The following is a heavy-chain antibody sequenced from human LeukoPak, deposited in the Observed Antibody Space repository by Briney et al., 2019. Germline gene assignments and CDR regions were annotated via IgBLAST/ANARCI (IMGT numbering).Heavy chain of an antibody. CDR3: ARVRGGYCSSTSCSLGFGAFDI. V-gene: IGHV3-7*03. J-gene: IGHJ3*02. Sequence: GGSLRLSCAASGFTFSSCWMTSVRQTPGKGLEWVANIKQDGSEKDYVDSVKGRFTISRDNAKNSLYLQMNSLRAEDTAVYYCARVRGGYCSSTSCSLGFGAFDIWGQGTMVTVSS. CDR1: GFTFSSCW. CDR2: IKQDGSEK. D-gene: IGHD2-2*01.